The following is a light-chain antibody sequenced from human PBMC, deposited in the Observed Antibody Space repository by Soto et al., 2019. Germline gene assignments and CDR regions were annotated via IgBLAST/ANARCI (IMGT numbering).Light chain of an antibody. CDR3: SSYTSSSTPV. CDR2: DVS. Sequence: QSALTQPASVSGSPGQSITISCTRTSSDVGGYNYVSWYQQHPGKAPKLMIYDVSNRPSGVSNRFSGSKSGNTASLTISGLQAEDEADYYCSSYTSSSTPVFGTGTKLTVL. V-gene: IGLV2-14*01. CDR1: SSDVGGYNY. J-gene: IGLJ1*01.